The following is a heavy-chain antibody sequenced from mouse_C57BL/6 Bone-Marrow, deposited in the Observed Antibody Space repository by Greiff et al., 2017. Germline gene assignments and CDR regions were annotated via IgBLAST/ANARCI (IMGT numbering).Heavy chain of an antibody. CDR3: ARPYYSNYWYFDV. V-gene: IGHV1-55*01. CDR1: GYTFTSYW. Sequence: QVQLQQPGAELVKPGASVKMSCKASGYTFTSYWITWVKQRPGQGLEWIGDIFPGSGSTNYNEKFKSKATLPVDTSSSTAYMQLSSLTSEDSSVYYCARPYYSNYWYFDVWGTGTTVTVSS. D-gene: IGHD2-5*01. CDR2: IFPGSGST. J-gene: IGHJ1*03.